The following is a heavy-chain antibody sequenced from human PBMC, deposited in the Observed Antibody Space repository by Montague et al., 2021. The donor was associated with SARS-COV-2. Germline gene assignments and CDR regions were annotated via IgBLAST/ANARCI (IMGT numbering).Heavy chain of an antibody. V-gene: IGHV3-9*01. Sequence: SLRLSCAASGFDFGDSAMHWVRQAPGKGLEWVSSISWDSGIIGYADSVQGRFTISRDNAENSLYLQMNSLRVEDTAVYYCAKGKRVAEYFDHWGQGTLVTVSS. J-gene: IGHJ4*02. CDR2: ISWDSGII. CDR1: GFDFGDSA. D-gene: IGHD6-19*01. CDR3: AKGKRVAEYFDH.